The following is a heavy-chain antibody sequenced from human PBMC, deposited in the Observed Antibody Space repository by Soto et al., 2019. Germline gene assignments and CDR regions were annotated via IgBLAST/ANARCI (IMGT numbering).Heavy chain of an antibody. CDR3: ARGSRSYTPDY. CDR2: INHSGST. Sequence: QVQLQQWGAGLLKPSETLSLTCAVYGGSFSGYYWSWIRQPPGKGLEWIGEINHSGSTNYNPSLKNRVTISVDTSKNQFSLKLSSVTAADTAVYYCARGSRSYTPDYWGQGTLVTVSS. CDR1: GGSFSGYY. J-gene: IGHJ4*02. D-gene: IGHD2-15*01. V-gene: IGHV4-34*01.